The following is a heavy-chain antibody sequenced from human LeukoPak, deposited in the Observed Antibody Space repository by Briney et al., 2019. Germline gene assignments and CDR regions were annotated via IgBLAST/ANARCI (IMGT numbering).Heavy chain of an antibody. CDR1: GYPFTNYD. J-gene: IGHJ5*02. V-gene: IGHV1-8*01. CDR3: ARGPRNDP. D-gene: IGHD1-14*01. Sequence: ASVQVSCMTSGYPFTNYDINCVRQAAGQGLEWMGWVHPNSGNTADAQYFQGRVTMTWDSSLSTAYMELSSRRSEDTAVDFGARGPRNDPWGQETLVTVSS. CDR2: VHPNSGNT.